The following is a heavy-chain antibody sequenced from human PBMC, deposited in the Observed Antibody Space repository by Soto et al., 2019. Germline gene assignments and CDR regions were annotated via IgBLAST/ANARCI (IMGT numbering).Heavy chain of an antibody. V-gene: IGHV1-69*12. Sequence: QVQLVQSGAEVKKPGSSVKVSCKASGGTFSSYAISWVRQAPGQGLEWMGGIIPIFGTANYAQKFQGRVTINADESTSTVYMELSSLRSEDTAVYYCSRGYEWFGESNWFDPWGQGTLVTVSS. CDR2: IIPIFGTA. D-gene: IGHD3-10*01. CDR1: GGTFSSYA. CDR3: SRGYEWFGESNWFDP. J-gene: IGHJ5*02.